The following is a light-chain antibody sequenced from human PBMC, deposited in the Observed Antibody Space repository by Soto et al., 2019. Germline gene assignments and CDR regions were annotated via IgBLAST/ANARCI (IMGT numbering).Light chain of an antibody. CDR2: GAS. CDR1: QSFNTW. J-gene: IGKJ4*01. V-gene: IGKV1-5*01. Sequence: DVQMTQSPSSLSPSVGDRVTITCRASQSFNTWLAWYQQKPGKAPKLLISGASTGATGIPPRFSGSGSGTEFTLTVDSLQPEDIAVYYCQQYYNWPVTFGGGTKVEIK. CDR3: QQYYNWPVT.